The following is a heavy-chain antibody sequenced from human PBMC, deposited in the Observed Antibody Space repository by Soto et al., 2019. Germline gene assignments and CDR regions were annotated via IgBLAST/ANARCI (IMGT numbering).Heavy chain of an antibody. D-gene: IGHD2-2*02. CDR2: IYWDDDK. Sequence: QITLKESGPTLVNPTQTLTLTCTFSGFSLTTSGVSVGWIRQPPGKALEWLALIYWDDDKRYSPSLKSRLTITKDTSNNQVVLTMINMDPVDTATYYCARSGYQLLYGRNVFHVWGQGTMVTVSS. V-gene: IGHV2-5*02. J-gene: IGHJ3*01. CDR3: ARSGYQLLYGRNVFHV. CDR1: GFSLTTSGVS.